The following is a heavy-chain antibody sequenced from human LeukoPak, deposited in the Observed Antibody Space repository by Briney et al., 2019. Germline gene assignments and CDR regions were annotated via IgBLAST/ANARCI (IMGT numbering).Heavy chain of an antibody. V-gene: IGHV3-23*01. Sequence: HSGGSLRLSCAASGFTFSSYAMSWVRQVPGKGLEWVSAISGSGGSTYYADSVKGRFTISRDNSKNTLYLQMNSLRAEDTAVYYCASVLLWFGELLSRCDYWGQGTLVTVSS. J-gene: IGHJ4*02. CDR3: ASVLLWFGELLSRCDY. D-gene: IGHD3-10*01. CDR1: GFTFSSYA. CDR2: ISGSGGST.